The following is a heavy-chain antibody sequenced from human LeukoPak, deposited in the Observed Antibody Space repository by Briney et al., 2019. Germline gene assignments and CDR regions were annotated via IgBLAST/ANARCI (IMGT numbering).Heavy chain of an antibody. CDR1: GGSISSYY. J-gene: IGHJ4*02. D-gene: IGHD2-2*01. CDR3: ASLGYCSSTSCRRDYFDY. V-gene: IGHV4-4*07. CDR2: IYTSGST. Sequence: PSETLSLTRTVSGGSISSYYWSWIRQPAGKGLEWIGRIYTSGSTNYNPSLKSRVTMSVDTSKNQFSLKLSSVTAADTAVYYCASLGYCSSTSCRRDYFDYWGQGTLVTVSS.